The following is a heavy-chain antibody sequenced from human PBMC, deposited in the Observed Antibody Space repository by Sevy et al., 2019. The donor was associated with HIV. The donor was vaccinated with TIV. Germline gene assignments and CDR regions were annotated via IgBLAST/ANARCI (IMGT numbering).Heavy chain of an antibody. J-gene: IGHJ4*02. CDR3: ARERYYYDSSGYYTHRTGFDY. CDR1: GFTFSSYA. Sequence: GGSLRLSCAASGFTFSSYAMHWVRQAPGKGLEWVAVISYDGSNKYYADSVKGRFTISRDNSKNTLYLQMNSLRAEDTAVYYCARERYYYDSSGYYTHRTGFDYWGQGTLVTVSS. D-gene: IGHD3-22*01. V-gene: IGHV3-30-3*01. CDR2: ISYDGSNK.